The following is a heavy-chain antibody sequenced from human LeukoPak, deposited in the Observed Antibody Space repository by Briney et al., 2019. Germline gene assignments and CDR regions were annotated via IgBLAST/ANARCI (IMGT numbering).Heavy chain of an antibody. J-gene: IGHJ4*02. CDR2: IYPGDSGT. V-gene: IGHV5-51*01. Sequence: GESLKISCKASGYSFTSYLIAWVRQMPGEGLEWTGIIYPGDSGTRYSPSFQGQVTISADKSINTAYLQWSSLKSSDTAMYYCARQGTYGKRYFDYWGQGTLVTVSS. CDR3: ARQGTYGKRYFDY. CDR1: GYSFTSYL. D-gene: IGHD3-10*01.